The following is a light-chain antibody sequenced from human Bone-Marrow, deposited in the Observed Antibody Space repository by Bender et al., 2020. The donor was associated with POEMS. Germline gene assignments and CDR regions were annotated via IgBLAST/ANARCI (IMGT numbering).Light chain of an antibody. V-gene: IGLV1-51*01. CDR1: SSNIGRNY. CDR3: GTWDASLSGENVV. CDR2: DNN. Sequence: QSVLTQPPSVSADPGQKVTISCSGSSSNIGRNYVSWYQQVPGTAPKLLIYDNNKRPSGIPDRFRGSKSGTSASLGIAGLQTGDEADYYCGTWDASLSGENVVFGGGTKLTVL. J-gene: IGLJ2*01.